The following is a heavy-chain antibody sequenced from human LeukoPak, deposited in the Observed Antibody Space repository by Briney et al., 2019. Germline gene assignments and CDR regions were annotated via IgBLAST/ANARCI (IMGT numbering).Heavy chain of an antibody. J-gene: IGHJ3*02. Sequence: GGSLRLSCVVSGFTFTSSWMTWVRQAPGRGLEWVANIKEDGSVQHYVDSVKGRFTISRDNAKNSLYLQMNSLRAQDTALYYCAREPGLGYAFDIWGRGTMLTVSS. V-gene: IGHV3-7*01. CDR2: IKEDGSVQ. CDR1: GFTFTSSW. D-gene: IGHD3-10*01. CDR3: AREPGLGYAFDI.